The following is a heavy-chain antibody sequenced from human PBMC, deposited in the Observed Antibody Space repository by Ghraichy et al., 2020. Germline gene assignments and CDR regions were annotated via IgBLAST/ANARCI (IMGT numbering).Heavy chain of an antibody. V-gene: IGHV3-7*04. D-gene: IGHD3-16*01. CDR1: GFTFSSSW. Sequence: GGSLRLSCVASGFTFSSSWMNWVRQAPGRGLEWVANIKPDASDKYYVDSVKGRFTISRDNAKNSLYLQMNSLRAEDTAVYYCTRVSIMIDEDYWSQGTLVTVSS. J-gene: IGHJ4*02. CDR3: TRVSIMIDEDY. CDR2: IKPDASDK.